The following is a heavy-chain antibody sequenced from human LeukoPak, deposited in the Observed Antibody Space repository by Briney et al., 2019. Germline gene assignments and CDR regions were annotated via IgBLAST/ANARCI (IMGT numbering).Heavy chain of an antibody. V-gene: IGHV3-48*03. CDR3: ARVGYSSGWRAPDFDH. D-gene: IGHD6-19*01. CDR1: GFTFSSYE. CDR2: ISSSGSTI. Sequence: GGSLRLSCAASGFTFSSYEMNWVRQAPGKGLEWVSYISSSGSTIYYADSVKGRFTISRDNAKNSLYLQMNSLRAEDTAVYYCARVGYSSGWRAPDFDHWGQGTLVTVSS. J-gene: IGHJ4*02.